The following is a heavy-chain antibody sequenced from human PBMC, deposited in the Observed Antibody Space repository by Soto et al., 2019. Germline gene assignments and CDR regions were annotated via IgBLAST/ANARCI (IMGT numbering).Heavy chain of an antibody. D-gene: IGHD2-15*01. J-gene: IGHJ4*02. CDR3: ACSGGSCYSDFFDY. CDR1: GGTFSSYA. CDR2: IIPIFGTA. V-gene: IGHV1-69*13. Sequence: ASVKVSCKASGGTFSSYAISWVRQAPGQGLEWMGGIIPIFGTANYAQKFQGRVTITADESTSTAYMELSSLRSEDTAVYYCACSGGSCYSDFFDYWGQGTLVTVSS.